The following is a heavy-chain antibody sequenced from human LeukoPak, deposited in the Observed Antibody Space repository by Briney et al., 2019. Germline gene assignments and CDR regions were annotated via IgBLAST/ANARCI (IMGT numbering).Heavy chain of an antibody. D-gene: IGHD5-12*01. V-gene: IGHV1-69*06. CDR1: GGTFSSYA. CDR2: IIPIFGTA. J-gene: IGHJ6*04. CDR3: AGPGLTRYSGYAHTMDV. Sequence: SVKVSCKASGGTFSSYAISWVRQAPGQGLEWMGGIIPIFGTANYAQKFQGRVTITADKSTSTAYMELSSLRSEDTAVYYCAGPGLTRYSGYAHTMDVWGKGTTVTVSS.